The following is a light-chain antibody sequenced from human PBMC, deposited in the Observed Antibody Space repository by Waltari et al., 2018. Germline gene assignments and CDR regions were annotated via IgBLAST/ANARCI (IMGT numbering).Light chain of an antibody. CDR3: QVWDNSSDHVV. CDR1: NIGYKG. V-gene: IGLV3-21*02. J-gene: IGLJ3*02. Sequence: SYALAQPPSVSVAPGQTAKITCGGDNIGYKGVPWYQQKPGQAPPLVIYDDYDRPAGIPERFSGSNSGNTATLTISRVEAGDEADYYCQVWDNSSDHVVFGGGTKLTVL. CDR2: DDY.